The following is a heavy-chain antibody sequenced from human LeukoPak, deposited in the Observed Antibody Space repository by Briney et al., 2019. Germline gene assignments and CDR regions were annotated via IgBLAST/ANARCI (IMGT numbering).Heavy chain of an antibody. CDR3: ARGWHYDFWSGYYAFDI. D-gene: IGHD3-3*01. Sequence: KSSETLSLTCAVYGGSFSGYYWSWIRQPPGKGLEWIGEINHSGSTNYNPSLKSRVTISVDTSKNQFSLKLSSVTAADTAVYYCARGWHYDFWSGYYAFDIWGQGTMVTVSS. CDR2: INHSGST. V-gene: IGHV4-34*01. J-gene: IGHJ3*02. CDR1: GGSFSGYY.